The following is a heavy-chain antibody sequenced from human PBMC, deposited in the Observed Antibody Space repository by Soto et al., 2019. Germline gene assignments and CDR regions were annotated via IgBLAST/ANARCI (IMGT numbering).Heavy chain of an antibody. D-gene: IGHD3-22*01. V-gene: IGHV4-61*01. Sequence: SETLSLTCTVSGDSVISGTYYWTWIRQTPGKGLEWIGYISYSERADYNPSLKSRVTISIETSKNQFSLKLSSVTAADTAVYYCARDTYYYDTNGYYYFDYWGRGNLVT. J-gene: IGHJ4*02. CDR2: ISYSERA. CDR1: GDSVISGTYY. CDR3: ARDTYYYDTNGYYYFDY.